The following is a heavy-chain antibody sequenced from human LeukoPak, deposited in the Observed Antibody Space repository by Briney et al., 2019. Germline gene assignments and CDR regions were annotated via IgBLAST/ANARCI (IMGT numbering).Heavy chain of an antibody. CDR3: ALTTVTTSIGAFDM. D-gene: IGHD4-17*01. CDR1: GASISSTSYY. J-gene: IGHJ3*02. V-gene: IGHV4-39*01. CDR2: IYSSGST. Sequence: SETLSLTCAVSGASISSTSYYWGWIRQPPGKGLEWNGKIYSSGSTYYNPSLKSRVTISVDTSKNQFSLKLSSVTAADTAVHYCALTTVTTSIGAFDMWGQGTMVTVSS.